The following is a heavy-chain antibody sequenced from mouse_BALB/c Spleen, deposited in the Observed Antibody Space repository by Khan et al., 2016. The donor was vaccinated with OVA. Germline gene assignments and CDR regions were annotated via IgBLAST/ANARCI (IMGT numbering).Heavy chain of an antibody. Sequence: QMQLEESGPGLVAPSQSLSITCTISGFSLTNYGIHWVRQPPGQGLEWLVVIWSDGSTTYNSALKSRLTISKDNSTSQVFLKRNSLQTDDTAMYFCGRQPYYHYNVMDYWGQGTSVTVSS. CDR3: GRQPYYHYNVMDY. CDR2: IWSDGST. V-gene: IGHV2-6-1*01. J-gene: IGHJ4*01. D-gene: IGHD2-10*01. CDR1: GFSLTNYG.